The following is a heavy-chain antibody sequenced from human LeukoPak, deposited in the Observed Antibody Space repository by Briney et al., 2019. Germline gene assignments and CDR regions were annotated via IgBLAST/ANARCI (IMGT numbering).Heavy chain of an antibody. Sequence: SETLSLTCTVSGGSISSYYWSWIRQPPGKGLEWIGYIYYSGSTNYNPSLKSRVTISVDTSKNQFSLKLSSVTAADTAVYYCARVGLGGSPKSPGRGLYYGMDVWGQGTTVTVSS. CDR1: GGSISSYY. CDR2: IYYSGST. CDR3: ARVGLGGSPKSPGRGLYYGMDV. D-gene: IGHD1-26*01. J-gene: IGHJ6*02. V-gene: IGHV4-59*01.